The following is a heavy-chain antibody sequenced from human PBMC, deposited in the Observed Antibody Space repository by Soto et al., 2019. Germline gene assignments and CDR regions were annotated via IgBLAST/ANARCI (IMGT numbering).Heavy chain of an antibody. CDR3: ARGHLGITTTGTWYDFDY. D-gene: IGHD2-15*01. CDR2: IYYSGGT. Sequence: PSETLSLTCTVSGDSISSYYWTWIRKPPGKGLEYIGYIYYSGGTYYNPSLKSRVTISVDTSKNQFSLKLSSVTAADTAVYYCARGHLGITTTGTWYDFDYWGQGTLVTVSS. CDR1: GDSISSYY. J-gene: IGHJ4*02. V-gene: IGHV4-59*01.